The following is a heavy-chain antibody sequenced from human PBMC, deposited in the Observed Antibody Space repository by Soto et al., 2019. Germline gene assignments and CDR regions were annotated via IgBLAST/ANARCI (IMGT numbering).Heavy chain of an antibody. Sequence: GESLKISCQGSGYSFTSYWMGWVRQMPGKGLEWMGIIYPGDSDTRYSPSFQGQVPISADKSISTAYLQWSSLKASDTAMYYCARPSGRGYEYYYGMDVWAQGTTVTVS. D-gene: IGHD6-25*01. CDR2: IYPGDSDT. V-gene: IGHV5-51*01. CDR1: GYSFTSYW. CDR3: ARPSGRGYEYYYGMDV. J-gene: IGHJ6*02.